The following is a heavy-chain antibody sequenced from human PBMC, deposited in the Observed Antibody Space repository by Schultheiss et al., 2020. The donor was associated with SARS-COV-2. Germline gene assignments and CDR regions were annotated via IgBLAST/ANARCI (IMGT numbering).Heavy chain of an antibody. D-gene: IGHD6-19*01. J-gene: IGHJ4*02. CDR3: ARYWPVAINTGAFDY. Sequence: SETLSLTCTVSGDSFGLYYWNWIRQPPGKGLEWIGSVYYSGSTNYGPSLKSRGTISLDTSKNQFSLKLISVTAADTATYYCARYWPVAINTGAFDYWGQGTLVTVSS. V-gene: IGHV4-59*01. CDR1: GDSFGLYY. CDR2: VYYSGST.